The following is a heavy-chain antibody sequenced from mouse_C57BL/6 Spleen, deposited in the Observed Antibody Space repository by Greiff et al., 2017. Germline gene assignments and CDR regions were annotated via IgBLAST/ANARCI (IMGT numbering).Heavy chain of an antibody. CDR1: GYTFTSYW. J-gene: IGHJ4*01. V-gene: IGHV1-59*01. CDR3: ARLTMDY. CDR2: IDPSDSYT. Sequence: QVQLQQPGAELVRPGTSVKLSCKASGYTFTSYWMHWVKQRPGQGLEWIGVIDPSDSYTNYNQKFKGKATLTVDTSSSTAYMQLSSLTSEDYAVYYWARLTMDYWGQGTSVTVSS.